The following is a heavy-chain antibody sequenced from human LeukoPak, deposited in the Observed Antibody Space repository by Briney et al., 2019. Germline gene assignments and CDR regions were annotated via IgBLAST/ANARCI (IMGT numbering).Heavy chain of an antibody. V-gene: IGHV1-46*01. J-gene: IGHJ4*02. D-gene: IGHD1-1*01. CDR3: ARPSTGIYYFHY. Sequence: GASVKVSCTASGYTFTSYYMHWVRQAPGQGLEWMGIINPSGGSTSYAQKFQGRVTMTRDTSTSTVYMELSSLRSEDTAVYFCARPSTGIYYFHYWGQGTLVTVSS. CDR2: INPSGGST. CDR1: GYTFTSYY.